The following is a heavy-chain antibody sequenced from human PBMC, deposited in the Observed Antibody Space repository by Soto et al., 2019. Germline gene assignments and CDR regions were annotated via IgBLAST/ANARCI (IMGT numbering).Heavy chain of an antibody. CDR2: INHSGTI. Sequence: SETLSLTCAVYGGSFSGYYWTWIRQRPGKGLEWIGEINHSGTINFNPSLKSRLTISLDTSKKHFSLKLSSVTDADTAAYYSARADRTLVTSYSLDVWGQGTTVTVSS. D-gene: IGHD2-21*02. J-gene: IGHJ6*02. CDR3: ARADRTLVTSYSLDV. CDR1: GGSFSGYY. V-gene: IGHV4-34*01.